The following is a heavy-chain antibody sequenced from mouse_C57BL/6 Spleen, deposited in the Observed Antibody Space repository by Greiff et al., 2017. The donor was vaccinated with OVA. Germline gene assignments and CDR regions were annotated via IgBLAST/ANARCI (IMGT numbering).Heavy chain of an antibody. CDR1: GYTFTDYE. D-gene: IGHD2-4*01. J-gene: IGHJ4*01. V-gene: IGHV1-15*01. CDR2: IDPETGGT. CDR3: TRRIYYDYDGASYYYAMDY. Sequence: QVQLKQSGAELVRPGASVTLSCKASGYTFTDYEMHWVKQTPVHGLEWIGAIDPETGGTAYNQKFKGKAILTADKSSSTAYMELRSLTSEDSAVYYCTRRIYYDYDGASYYYAMDYWGQGTSVTVSS.